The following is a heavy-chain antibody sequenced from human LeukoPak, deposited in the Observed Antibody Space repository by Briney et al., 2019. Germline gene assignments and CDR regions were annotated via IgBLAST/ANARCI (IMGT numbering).Heavy chain of an antibody. CDR2: IKQDGSEK. D-gene: IGHD3-10*01. Sequence: GGSLRLSCAASGFTFSSYWMSWVRQAPGEGLEWVANIKQDGSEKYYVDSVKGRFTISRDNAKNSLYLQMNSLRAEDTAVYYCARGDGASNYYYYYMDVWGKGTTVTVSS. V-gene: IGHV3-7*01. CDR1: GFTFSSYW. CDR3: ARGDGASNYYYYYMDV. J-gene: IGHJ6*03.